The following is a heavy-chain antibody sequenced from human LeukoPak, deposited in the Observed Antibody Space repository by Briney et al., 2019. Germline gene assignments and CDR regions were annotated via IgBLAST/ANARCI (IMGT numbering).Heavy chain of an antibody. J-gene: IGHJ3*02. CDR3: ARDLAFGAASLDI. CDR1: GFTFSSYA. D-gene: IGHD3-10*01. Sequence: GGSLRLSCAASGFTFSSYAMHWVRQAPGKGLEWVAVISYDGSNKYYADSVKGRFTISRDNSKNTLYLQMNSLRAEDTAVYYCARDLAFGAASLDIWGQGTMVTVSS. CDR2: ISYDGSNK. V-gene: IGHV3-30*01.